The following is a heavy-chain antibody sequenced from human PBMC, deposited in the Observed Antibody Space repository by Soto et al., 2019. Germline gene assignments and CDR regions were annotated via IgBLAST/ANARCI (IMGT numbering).Heavy chain of an antibody. CDR1: GGSISSSSYY. CDR3: ARDHTHLWLPPTSSSDP. D-gene: IGHD5-18*01. V-gene: IGHV4-39*07. Sequence: SETLSLTCTVSGGSISSSSYYWGWIRQPPGKGLEWIGSIYYSGSTYYNPSLRSRVTISVDTSKNQFSLKLSSVTAADTAVYYCARDHTHLWLPPTSSSDPWGQGTLVTVSS. CDR2: IYYSGST. J-gene: IGHJ5*02.